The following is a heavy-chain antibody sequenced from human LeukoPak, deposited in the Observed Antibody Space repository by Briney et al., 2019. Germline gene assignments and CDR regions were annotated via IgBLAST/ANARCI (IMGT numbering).Heavy chain of an antibody. Sequence: SETLSLTCAVYGGSFSGYYWSWIRQPPGKGLEWIGEINHSGSTNYNPSLKSRVTISVDTSRTQFSLNLSSVTAADTAVYYCARVLVVGNTGYYMDVWGKGTTVTVSS. CDR2: INHSGST. J-gene: IGHJ6*03. V-gene: IGHV4-34*01. D-gene: IGHD6-19*01. CDR3: ARVLVVGNTGYYMDV. CDR1: GGSFSGYY.